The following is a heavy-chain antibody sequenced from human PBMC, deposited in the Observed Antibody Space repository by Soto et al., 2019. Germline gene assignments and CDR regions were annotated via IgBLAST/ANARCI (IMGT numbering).Heavy chain of an antibody. J-gene: IGHJ4*02. V-gene: IGHV3-48*03. Sequence: GGSLRLSCAASGFTFSSYEMNWVRQAPGKVLEWVSYISSSGSTIYYADSVKGRFTISRDNAKNSLYLQMNSLRAEDTAVYYCARGHTFGGVIAPLEFDYWGQGTLVTVSS. CDR1: GFTFSSYE. D-gene: IGHD3-16*02. CDR2: ISSSGSTI. CDR3: ARGHTFGGVIAPLEFDY.